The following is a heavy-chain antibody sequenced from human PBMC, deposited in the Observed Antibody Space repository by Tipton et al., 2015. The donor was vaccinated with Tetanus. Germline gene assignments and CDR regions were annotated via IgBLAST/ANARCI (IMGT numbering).Heavy chain of an antibody. CDR3: ARDRGDYIYFGMDV. V-gene: IGHV1-2*02. J-gene: IGHJ6*02. CDR1: GYSFTGYE. CDR2: IDTNSGGT. D-gene: IGHD3-22*01. Sequence: QLVQSGAEVKKPGASVKVSCKASGYSFTGYEIYWERQAPGQGLEWMGWIDTNSGGTVYAQKVQGRVTMTSDTSISTAYMELRSLGSDDTAVYYCARDRGDYIYFGMDVWGPGTAVPVS.